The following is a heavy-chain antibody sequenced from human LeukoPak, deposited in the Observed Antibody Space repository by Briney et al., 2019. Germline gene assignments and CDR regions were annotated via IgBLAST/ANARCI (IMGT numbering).Heavy chain of an antibody. D-gene: IGHD4-17*01. CDR3: ARDLRAGGTWSYGVYFDL. CDR2: ISSSSSYI. J-gene: IGHJ2*01. V-gene: IGHV3-21*01. Sequence: PGGSLRLSCAASGFTFSTYTMNWVRQTPGKGLEWVSSISSSSSYIHYADSVKGRFTISRDNAKNSLYLQMNSLRAEDTAVYYCARDLRAGGTWSYGVYFDLWGRGSLVTVSS. CDR1: GFTFSTYT.